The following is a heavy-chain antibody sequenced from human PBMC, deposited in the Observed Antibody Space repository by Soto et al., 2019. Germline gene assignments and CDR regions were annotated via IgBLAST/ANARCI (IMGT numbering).Heavy chain of an antibody. V-gene: IGHV4-39*01. CDR2: IYYSGST. CDR3: ARLHYDFWSGYYTSPIDY. D-gene: IGHD3-3*01. Sequence: QLQLQESGPGLVKPSETLSLTCTVSGGSISSSSYYWGWIRQPPGKGLEWIGCIYYSGSTYYNPSLKSRVTISVDTSKNQFSLKLSSVTAADTAVYYCARLHYDFWSGYYTSPIDYWGQGTLVTVSS. CDR1: GGSISSSSYY. J-gene: IGHJ4*02.